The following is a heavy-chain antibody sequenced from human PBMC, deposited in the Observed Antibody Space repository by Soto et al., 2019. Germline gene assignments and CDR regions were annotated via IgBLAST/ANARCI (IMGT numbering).Heavy chain of an antibody. CDR3: ARGAVLMVYAPRGWFDP. V-gene: IGHV1-69*12. D-gene: IGHD2-8*01. CDR2: IIPIFGTA. J-gene: IGHJ5*02. CDR1: GGTFSSYA. Sequence: QVQLVQSGAEVKKPGSSVKVSCKASGGTFSSYAISWVRQAPGQGLEWMGGIIPIFGTANYAQKFQGRVTITADESTSTAYMELSSLRSEDTAVYYCARGAVLMVYAPRGWFDPWGQGTLVTVSS.